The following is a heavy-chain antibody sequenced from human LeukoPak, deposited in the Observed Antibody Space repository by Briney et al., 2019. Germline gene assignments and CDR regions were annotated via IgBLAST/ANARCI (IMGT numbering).Heavy chain of an antibody. Sequence: GGSLRLSCAASGFTFSSYGMHWVRQAPGKGLEWVAVIWYDGSNKYYADSVKGRFTISRDNTKNTLYLQMNSLRAEDTAVYYCARAYSSTPPRQFFDYWGQGTLVTVSS. CDR2: IWYDGSNK. D-gene: IGHD6-13*01. V-gene: IGHV3-33*01. CDR3: ARAYSSTPPRQFFDY. CDR1: GFTFSSYG. J-gene: IGHJ4*02.